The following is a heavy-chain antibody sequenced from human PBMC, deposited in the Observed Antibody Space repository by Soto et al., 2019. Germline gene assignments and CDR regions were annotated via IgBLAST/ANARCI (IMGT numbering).Heavy chain of an antibody. D-gene: IGHD3-10*01. J-gene: IGHJ4*02. CDR2: IIPMFGTA. CDR1: GGTFSTYA. V-gene: IGHV1-69*01. CDR3: ARDEGIRGFDS. Sequence: QVQLVQSGAEVKKPGSSVKVSCKASGGTFSTYAISWVRQAPGQGLEWMGGIIPMFGTAKYAQKFQGRVTITADESTTTAYMELSSLGSDDTAVYYCARDEGIRGFDSWGQGTLVTVSS.